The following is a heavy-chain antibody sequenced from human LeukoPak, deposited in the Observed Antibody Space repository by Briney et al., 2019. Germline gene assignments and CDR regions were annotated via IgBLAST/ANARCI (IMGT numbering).Heavy chain of an antibody. J-gene: IGHJ4*02. CDR3: AREAVAGTAAQPPDY. CDR2: ISDSGGST. Sequence: GGSLRLSCAASGFTFNSYALSWVRQAPGKGLEWVSGISDSGGSTCYADSVKGRFTISRDNSKNTLYLQMNSLRVEDTAVYYCAREAVAGTAAQPPDYWGQGTLVTVSS. CDR1: GFTFNSYA. V-gene: IGHV3-23*01. D-gene: IGHD6-19*01.